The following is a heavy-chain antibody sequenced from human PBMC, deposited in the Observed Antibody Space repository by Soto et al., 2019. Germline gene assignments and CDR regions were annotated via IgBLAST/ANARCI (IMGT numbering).Heavy chain of an antibody. D-gene: IGHD5-18*01. Sequence: ASVKVSCKTSGYTFINFGITWVRQAPGQGLEWVGKIRGYNGDTNYAPKLQGRVTMTRDTSTGTAYMELGSLRSEDTAVYYCARGGRIVDTGIGYYYYHAMDVWGQGTTVTVSS. CDR2: IRGYNGDT. CDR3: ARGGRIVDTGIGYYYYHAMDV. J-gene: IGHJ6*02. CDR1: GYTFINFG. V-gene: IGHV1-18*04.